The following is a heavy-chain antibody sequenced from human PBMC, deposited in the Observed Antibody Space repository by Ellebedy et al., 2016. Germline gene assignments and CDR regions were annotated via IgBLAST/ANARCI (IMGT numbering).Heavy chain of an antibody. CDR3: AREVSSGWYYFDN. J-gene: IGHJ4*02. CDR2: TSFDGTSE. V-gene: IGHV3-30*03. D-gene: IGHD6-19*01. CDR1: GFTFSIFA. Sequence: GESLKISXTGSGFTFSIFAMHWVRQAPGKGLEWVAVTSFDGTSEYYANSVKGRFTISRDNSKSMLYLQMNSLRAEDTAVYYCAREVSSGWYYFDNWGQGTLVTVSS.